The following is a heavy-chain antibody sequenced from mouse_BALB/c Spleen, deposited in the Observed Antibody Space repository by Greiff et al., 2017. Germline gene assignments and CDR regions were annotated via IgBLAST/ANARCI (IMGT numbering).Heavy chain of an antibody. V-gene: IGHV14-3*02. J-gene: IGHJ3*01. CDR1: GFNIKDTY. Sequence: VQLQQSGAELVKPGASVKLSCTASGFNIKDTYMHWVKQRPEQGLEWIGRIDPANGNTKYDPKFQGKATITADTSSNTAYLQLSSLTSEDTAVYYCASGAWFAYCGQGTLVTVSA. CDR2: IDPANGNT. CDR3: ASGAWFAY.